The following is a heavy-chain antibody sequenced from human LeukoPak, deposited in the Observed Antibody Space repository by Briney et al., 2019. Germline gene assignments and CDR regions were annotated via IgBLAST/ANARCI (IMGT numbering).Heavy chain of an antibody. CDR1: GGSISGFY. CDR2: IYYSGST. J-gene: IGHJ2*01. Sequence: KPSETLSLTCTVSGGSISGFYWSWIRQPPGKGLEWIGYIYYSGSTNYNPSLMSRVTISVDTSKNQFSLKLSSVTAADTAVYYCARFKYSSSPRGYFDLWGRGTLVTVSS. V-gene: IGHV4-59*12. D-gene: IGHD6-13*01. CDR3: ARFKYSSSPRGYFDL.